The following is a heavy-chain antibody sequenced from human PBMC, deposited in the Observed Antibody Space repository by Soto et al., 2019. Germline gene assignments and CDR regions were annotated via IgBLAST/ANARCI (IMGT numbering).Heavy chain of an antibody. Sequence: QVQLVESGGGVVQPGRSLRLSCAASGFTFSSYAMLWVRQALGKWLEWVAVISYDGGNKYYADSLKGRFTISRDNSKNKLYLQMNSLRAEDTAVYYCARGSITIFGVGQFDYWGQGTLVTVSS. V-gene: IGHV3-30-3*01. CDR1: GFTFSSYA. J-gene: IGHJ4*02. CDR3: ARGSITIFGVGQFDY. CDR2: ISYDGGNK. D-gene: IGHD3-3*01.